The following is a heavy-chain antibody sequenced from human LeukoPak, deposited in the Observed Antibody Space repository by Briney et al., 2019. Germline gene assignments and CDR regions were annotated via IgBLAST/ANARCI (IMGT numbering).Heavy chain of an antibody. Sequence: ASVKVSCKASGYTFTGYYVHWVRQAPGQGLEWMGWINPNSGGTNYAQKFQGRVTMTRDTSISTAYMELSRLRSDDTAVYYCARLSSSWYEPADYWGQGTLVTVSS. CDR1: GYTFTGYY. CDR2: INPNSGGT. J-gene: IGHJ4*02. V-gene: IGHV1-2*02. CDR3: ARLSSSWYEPADY. D-gene: IGHD6-13*01.